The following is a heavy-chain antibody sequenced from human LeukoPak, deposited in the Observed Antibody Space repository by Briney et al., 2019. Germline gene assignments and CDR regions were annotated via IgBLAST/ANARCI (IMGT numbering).Heavy chain of an antibody. J-gene: IGHJ5*02. CDR3: AKASPNWFDP. Sequence: QSGGSLRLSCAASGFTLSSYAMSWVRQGPGKGLEWVSAISVSGNTYHADSVKGRFTISRDSSKNTLYLQMNSLRAGDAAVYYCAKASPNWFDPWGQGTLVTVSS. D-gene: IGHD6-6*01. CDR2: ISVSGNT. V-gene: IGHV3-23*01. CDR1: GFTLSSYA.